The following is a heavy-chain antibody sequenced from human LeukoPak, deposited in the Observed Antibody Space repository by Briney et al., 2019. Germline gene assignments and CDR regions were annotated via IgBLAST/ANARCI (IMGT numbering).Heavy chain of an antibody. CDR3: ARAGEVESQQTSSFDY. D-gene: IGHD2-2*01. CDR2: ISWNSGSI. Sequence: GRSLRLSCAASGFTLDDYAMHWVRQAPGKGLGWVSGISWNSGSIGYADSVKGRFTISRDNSKNTLYLQMNSLRAEDTAVYYCARAGEVESQQTSSFDYWGQGTLVTVSS. V-gene: IGHV3-9*01. J-gene: IGHJ4*02. CDR1: GFTLDDYA.